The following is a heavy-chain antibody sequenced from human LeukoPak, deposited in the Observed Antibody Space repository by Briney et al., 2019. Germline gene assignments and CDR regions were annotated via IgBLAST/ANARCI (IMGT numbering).Heavy chain of an antibody. D-gene: IGHD5-24*01. CDR2: INPNSGGT. Sequence: PEASVKVSCKASGYTFTGYYMHWVRQAPGQGLEWMGWINPNSGGTNYAQKFQGRVTMTRDTSISTAYMELSRLRSEDTAVYYCARGRDGYNSAFDIWGQGTTVTVSS. J-gene: IGHJ3*02. V-gene: IGHV1-2*02. CDR3: ARGRDGYNSAFDI. CDR1: GYTFTGYY.